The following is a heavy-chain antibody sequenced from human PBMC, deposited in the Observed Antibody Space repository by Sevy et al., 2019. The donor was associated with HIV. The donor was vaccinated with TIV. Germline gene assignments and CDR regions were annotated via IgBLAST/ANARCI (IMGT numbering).Heavy chain of an antibody. CDR1: GGSISSGGYY. CDR2: IYYSGRT. D-gene: IGHD5-18*01. J-gene: IGHJ4*02. CDR3: ARTSDTAMIFDY. Sequence: SETLSLTCTVSGGSISSGGYYWSWIRQHPGKGMEWIGYIYYSGRTYYNPSLKSRVTISVDTSKNQFSLKLSSVTAADTAVYYCARTSDTAMIFDYWRQGTLVTVSS. V-gene: IGHV4-31*03.